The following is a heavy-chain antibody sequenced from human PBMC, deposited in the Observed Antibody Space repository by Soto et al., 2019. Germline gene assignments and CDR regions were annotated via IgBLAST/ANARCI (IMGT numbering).Heavy chain of an antibody. CDR3: ARGSTYYYDSSGYYSNWFDP. Sequence: SETLSLTCTVSGGSISSGGYYWSWIRQHPGKGLEWIGYIYYSGSTYYNPSLKSRVTISVDTSKNQFSLKLSSVTAADTAVYYCARGSTYYYDSSGYYSNWFDPWGQGTLVTVS. CDR1: GGSISSGGYY. CDR2: IYYSGST. J-gene: IGHJ5*02. V-gene: IGHV4-31*03. D-gene: IGHD3-22*01.